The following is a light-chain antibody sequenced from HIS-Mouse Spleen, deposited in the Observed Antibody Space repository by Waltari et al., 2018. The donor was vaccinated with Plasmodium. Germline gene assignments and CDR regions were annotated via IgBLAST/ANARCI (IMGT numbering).Light chain of an antibody. V-gene: IGKV3-15*01. CDR1: QSVSSN. CDR2: GAS. J-gene: IGKJ3*01. CDR3: QQYNNWSFT. Sequence: EIVMTQSPATLSVSPGERATLSCRASQSVSSNFAWYQQKPGQAPRLRIDGASTRATGIPARFSGSGSGTEFTLTISSLQSEDFAVYYCQQYNNWSFTFGPGTKVDIK.